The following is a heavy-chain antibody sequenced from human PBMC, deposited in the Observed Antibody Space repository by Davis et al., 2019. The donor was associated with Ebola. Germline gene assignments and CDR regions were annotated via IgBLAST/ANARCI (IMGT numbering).Heavy chain of an antibody. V-gene: IGHV3-73*01. CDR3: TSSTSHDAFDI. CDR2: IRSKANSYAT. CDR1: GFTFSGSA. Sequence: GGSLRLSCAASGFTFSGSAMHWVRQASGKGLEWVGRIRSKANSYATAYAASVKGRFTISRDDSKNTAYLQMNSLKTEDTAVYYCTSSTSHDAFDIWGQGTMVTVSS. J-gene: IGHJ3*02. D-gene: IGHD2-2*01.